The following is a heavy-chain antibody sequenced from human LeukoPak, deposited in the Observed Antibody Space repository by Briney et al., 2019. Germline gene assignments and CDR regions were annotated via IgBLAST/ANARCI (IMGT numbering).Heavy chain of an antibody. CDR1: GFTVSSNS. D-gene: IGHD6-19*01. Sequence: GGSLRLSCAASGFTVSSNSMSWVRQAPGEGLEWVSVIYSGGRTYHADSVKGRFTISRDNSKNTLYLQMNSLRAEDTAVYYCARDVGWNYFDYWGQGTLVTVSS. V-gene: IGHV3-66*01. CDR3: ARDVGWNYFDY. J-gene: IGHJ4*02. CDR2: IYSGGRT.